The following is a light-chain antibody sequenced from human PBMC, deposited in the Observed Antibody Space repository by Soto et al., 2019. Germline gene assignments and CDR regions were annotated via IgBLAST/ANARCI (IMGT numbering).Light chain of an antibody. V-gene: IGLV2-8*01. Sequence: QSALTQPPSASGSPGQSVTISCTGTSSDVGDYNYVSWYQQHPGKAPKLMIYEVNKRPSGVPDRFSGSKSGNTASLTVSGLQAEDEADYYCSSYAGYRNLVFGGGTKLTVL. CDR3: SSYAGYRNLV. CDR2: EVN. J-gene: IGLJ2*01. CDR1: SSDVGDYNY.